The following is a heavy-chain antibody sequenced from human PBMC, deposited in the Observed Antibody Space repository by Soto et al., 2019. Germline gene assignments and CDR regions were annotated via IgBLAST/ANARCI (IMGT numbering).Heavy chain of an antibody. J-gene: IGHJ5*02. CDR2: IIPFFGTA. Sequence: QVQLVQSGAEVKKPGSSVKVSCKAPGGTFSGYGISWVRQALGQGLEWMGGIIPFFGTANYAQKFQGRVTITADESTSTAYMELSSLRSEDTAVYYCARDAEQWLVFDPWGQGTLVTVSS. V-gene: IGHV1-69*12. CDR1: GGTFSGYG. D-gene: IGHD6-19*01. CDR3: ARDAEQWLVFDP.